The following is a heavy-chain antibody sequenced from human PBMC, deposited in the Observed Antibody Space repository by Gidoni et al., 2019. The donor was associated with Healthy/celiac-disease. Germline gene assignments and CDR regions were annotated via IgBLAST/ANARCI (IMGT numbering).Heavy chain of an antibody. D-gene: IGHD6-13*01. CDR1: GGSISSGGYS. J-gene: IGHJ3*02. CDR3: ARGYSSSWYGAFDI. CDR2: IYHSGST. V-gene: IGHV4-30-2*01. Sequence: QLQLQVSGSGLVKPSQTLSLTCAVSGGSISSGGYSWSWLRQPPGKGLEWIGYIYHSGSTYYNPSLKSRVTISVDRSKNQFSLKLSSVTAADTAVYYCARGYSSSWYGAFDIWGQGTMVTVSS.